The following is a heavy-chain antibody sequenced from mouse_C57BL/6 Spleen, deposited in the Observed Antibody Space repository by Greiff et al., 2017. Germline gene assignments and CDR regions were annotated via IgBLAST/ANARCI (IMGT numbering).Heavy chain of an antibody. CDR1: GYSITSGYY. Sequence: EVQRVESGPGLVKPSQSLSLTCSVTGYSITSGYYWNWIRQFPGNKLEWMGYISYDGSNNYNPSLKNRISITRDTSKNQFFLKLNSVTTEDTATYYCATTVVDYAMDYWGQGTSVTVSS. CDR3: ATTVVDYAMDY. V-gene: IGHV3-6*01. J-gene: IGHJ4*01. CDR2: ISYDGSN. D-gene: IGHD1-1*01.